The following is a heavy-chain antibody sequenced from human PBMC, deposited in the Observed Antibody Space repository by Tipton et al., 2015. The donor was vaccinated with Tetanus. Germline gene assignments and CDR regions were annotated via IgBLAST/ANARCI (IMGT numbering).Heavy chain of an antibody. V-gene: IGHV3-21*01. CDR3: ARDSIFRFWGDLDSSSSDYYYCYGMDV. CDR1: GFTFSTTK. CDR2: ISSTSRYI. D-gene: IGHD6-6*01. J-gene: IGHJ6*02. Sequence: SLRLSCGVSGFTFSTTKMNWVRQAPGRGLEWVSSISSTSRYIYYADSLKGRFTISRDNAKNTLYLQMNSLRAEDTAVYYCARDSIFRFWGDLDSSSSDYYYCYGMDVWGQGTTVTVSS.